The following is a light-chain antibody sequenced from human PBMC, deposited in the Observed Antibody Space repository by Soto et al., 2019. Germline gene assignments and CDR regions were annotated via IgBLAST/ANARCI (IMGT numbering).Light chain of an antibody. CDR1: QAISNW. Sequence: QMTQSPDSVSASVGDTITITCRASQAISNWIACYQQKQGQAPKILLYAASTLQGGVPLRFSGSGSGTDLTLTISSLQHEDFATYYCQQANSFPLTFGGGNRV. V-gene: IGKV1D-12*01. CDR2: AAS. J-gene: IGKJ4*01. CDR3: QQANSFPLT.